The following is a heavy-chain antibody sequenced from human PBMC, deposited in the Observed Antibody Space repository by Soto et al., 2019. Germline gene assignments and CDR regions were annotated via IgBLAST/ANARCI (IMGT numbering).Heavy chain of an antibody. D-gene: IGHD1-26*01. V-gene: IGHV3-23*01. CDR2: ISGSGGST. CDR3: ARRGSGSYYDY. J-gene: IGHJ4*02. Sequence: EVQLLESGGGLVQPGGSLRLSCAASGFTFSSYAMRWVRQAPVKGLEWVSAISGSGGSTYYADSVKGRFTLSRDNSKNPLYLQMNSLRAEDTAVYYCARRGSGSYYDYWGQGTLVTVSS. CDR1: GFTFSSYA.